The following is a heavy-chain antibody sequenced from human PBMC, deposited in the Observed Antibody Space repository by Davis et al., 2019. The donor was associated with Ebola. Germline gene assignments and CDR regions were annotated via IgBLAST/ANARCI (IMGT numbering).Heavy chain of an antibody. J-gene: IGHJ4*02. CDR1: GFTFSTYA. V-gene: IGHV3-23*01. CDR2: ISSGGGAP. D-gene: IGHD6-13*01. Sequence: PGGSLRLSCAASGFTFSTYAMGWVRQAPGKGLEWVSDISSGGGAPYYADSVKGRFTTFRDNPKNTLYLQMNSLRAEDTAVYYCAKDHIIAAAGSPFDYWGQGTLVTVSS. CDR3: AKDHIIAAAGSPFDY.